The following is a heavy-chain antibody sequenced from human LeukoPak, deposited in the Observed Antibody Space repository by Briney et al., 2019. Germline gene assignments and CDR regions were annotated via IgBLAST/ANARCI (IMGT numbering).Heavy chain of an antibody. Sequence: SETLSLTCTVSGDSISTYYWSWIRQPAGKGLEWIGQISTSGGSKYNPSLNSRVTISLDTSNNHFSLALTALTAADTAIYYCARRDQTAAWSFDLWGRGAQVSVSS. CDR2: ISTSGGS. J-gene: IGHJ2*01. CDR3: ARRDQTAAWSFDL. CDR1: GDSISTYY. V-gene: IGHV4-4*07. D-gene: IGHD1-1*01.